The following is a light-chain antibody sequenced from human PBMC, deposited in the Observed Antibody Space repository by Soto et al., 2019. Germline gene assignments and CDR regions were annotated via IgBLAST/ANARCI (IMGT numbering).Light chain of an antibody. CDR2: GAS. V-gene: IGKV3-20*01. J-gene: IGKJ1*01. CDR3: QQYGSSYPWT. Sequence: EVVLTQSPGTLSLSPGERATLSCRASQSVSSNYLAWYQQKPGQAPRLLIYGASSRATGIPDRFSGSGSGTDFTLTIRRLEPEDLAVYYCQQYGSSYPWTFGQGTKVEIK. CDR1: QSVSSNY.